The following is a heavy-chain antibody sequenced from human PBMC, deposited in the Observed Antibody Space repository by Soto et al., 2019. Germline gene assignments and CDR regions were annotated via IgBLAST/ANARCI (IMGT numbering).Heavy chain of an antibody. CDR1: GLTLSSYA. J-gene: IGHJ4*02. CDR3: AKGHEGY. V-gene: IGHV3-23*01. CDR2: ISGSGGST. Sequence: PGGSLRLSGAASGLTLSSYALSWVRQAPGKGLEWVSVISGSGGSTYYADSVKGRFKISRDNSKNTLYLQMNSMRAEETAAYYCAKGHEGYWGQGTLPPVSS.